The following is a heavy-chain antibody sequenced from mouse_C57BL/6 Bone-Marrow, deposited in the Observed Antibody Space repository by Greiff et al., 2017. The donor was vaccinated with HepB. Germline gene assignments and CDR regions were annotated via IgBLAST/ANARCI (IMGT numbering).Heavy chain of an antibody. J-gene: IGHJ4*01. D-gene: IGHD2-1*01. V-gene: IGHV6-3*01. CDR3: TGYGNFYYAMDY. CDR2: IRLKSDNYAT. CDR1: GFTFSNYW. Sequence: EVKLVESGGGLVQPGGSMKLSCVASGFTFSNYWMNWVRQSPEKGLEWVAQIRLKSDNYATHYAESVKGRFTISRDDSKSSVYLQMNNLRAEDTGIYYCTGYGNFYYAMDYWGQGTSVTVSS.